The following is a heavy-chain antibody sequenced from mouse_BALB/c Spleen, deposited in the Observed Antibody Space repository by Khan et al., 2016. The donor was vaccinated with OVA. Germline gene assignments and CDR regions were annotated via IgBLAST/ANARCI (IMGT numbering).Heavy chain of an antibody. CDR2: IWAGGST. D-gene: IGHD1-1*01. Sequence: VELVESGPGLVAPSQSLSITCTVSGFSLTSYGVHWVRQPPGKGLEWLGVIWAGGSTNYNSALRSRLSINKDNSKSQVFLKMNNLQTDDTAMYCCARDLGRSHWYFDVWGAGTTVTVSS. CDR1: GFSLTSYG. J-gene: IGHJ1*01. CDR3: ARDLGRSHWYFDV. V-gene: IGHV2-9*02.